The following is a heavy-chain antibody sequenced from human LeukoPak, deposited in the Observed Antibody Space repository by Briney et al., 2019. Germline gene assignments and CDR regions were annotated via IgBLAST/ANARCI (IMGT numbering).Heavy chain of an antibody. Sequence: PGGSLRLSCAASGFTFSSYGMHWVRQAPGKGLEWVSVIYSGGSTYYADSVKGRFTISRDNSKNTLYLQMNSLRAEDTAVYYCARGPRLGDYDILTGWGPFDYWGQGTLVTVSS. V-gene: IGHV3-53*01. CDR2: IYSGGST. CDR3: ARGPRLGDYDILTGWGPFDY. J-gene: IGHJ4*02. D-gene: IGHD3-9*01. CDR1: GFTFSSYG.